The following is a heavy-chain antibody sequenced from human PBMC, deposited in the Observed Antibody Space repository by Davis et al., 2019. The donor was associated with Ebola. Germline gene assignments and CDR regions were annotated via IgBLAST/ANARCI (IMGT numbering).Heavy chain of an antibody. CDR1: GGSISSSSSYY. CDR3: AGGTSNWYFDL. J-gene: IGHJ2*01. V-gene: IGHV4-39*07. D-gene: IGHD1-1*01. Sequence: SETLSLTCTVSGGSISSSSSYYWGWIRQPPGKGLEWIGSIYYSGSTYYNPSLKSRVTISVVASKNQLSLKLNSVTAADTAVYYCAGGTSNWYFDLWGRGTLVTVSS. CDR2: IYYSGST.